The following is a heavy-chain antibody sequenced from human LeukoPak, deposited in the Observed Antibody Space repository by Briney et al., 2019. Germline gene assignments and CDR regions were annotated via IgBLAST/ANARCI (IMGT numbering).Heavy chain of an antibody. CDR1: GGSISSYY. V-gene: IGHV4-59*01. Sequence: PSETLSLTCTVSGGSISSYYWSWIRQPPGKGLERIGYIYYSGSTNYNPSLKSRVTISVDTSKNQFSLKLSSVTAADTAVYYCARGPEADISIAAAGSWFDPWGQGTLVTVSS. CDR3: ARGPEADISIAAAGSWFDP. D-gene: IGHD6-13*01. CDR2: IYYSGST. J-gene: IGHJ5*02.